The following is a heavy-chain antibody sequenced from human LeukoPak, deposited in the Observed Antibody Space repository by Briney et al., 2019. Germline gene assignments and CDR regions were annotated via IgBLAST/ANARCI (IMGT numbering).Heavy chain of an antibody. CDR1: GGSISSSSYY. CDR2: IYYSGST. Sequence: PSETLSLTCTVSGGSISSSSYYWGWIRQPPGKGLEWIGSIYYSGSTYYNPSLKSRVTISVDTSKNQFSLKLSSVTAADTAVYYCAGGYYDSSGNPPDAYWGQDTLDTVSS. V-gene: IGHV4-39*01. D-gene: IGHD3-22*01. CDR3: AGGYYDSSGNPPDAY. J-gene: IGHJ1*01.